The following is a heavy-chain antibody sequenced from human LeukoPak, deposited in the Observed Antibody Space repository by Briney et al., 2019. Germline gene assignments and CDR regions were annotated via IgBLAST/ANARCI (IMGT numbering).Heavy chain of an antibody. CDR2: VYTSGST. V-gene: IGHV4-61*02. CDR1: GDSISSGSSY. CDR3: ARGTVWFGDLSYYYMDV. D-gene: IGHD3-10*01. Sequence: SQTLSLTCTVSGDSISSGSSYWSWIRQPAGKGLEWIGRVYTSGSTNYNPSLKSRVTISVDTSKNQFSLKLSSVTAADTAVYYCARGTVWFGDLSYYYMDVWGKGTTVTVSS. J-gene: IGHJ6*03.